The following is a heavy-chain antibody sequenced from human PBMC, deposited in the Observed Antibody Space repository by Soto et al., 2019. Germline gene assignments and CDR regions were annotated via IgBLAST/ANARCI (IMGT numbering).Heavy chain of an antibody. Sequence: EVQLLESGGGLVQPGGSLRLSCAASGFAFSSYAMSWVRQAPGKGLEWVSAISGSGGSTYYADSVKGRFTISRDNSKNTLYLQMNSLRAEDTAVYYCANNGDYGGYHFDYWGQGTLVTVSS. CDR1: GFAFSSYA. V-gene: IGHV3-23*01. J-gene: IGHJ4*02. CDR2: ISGSGGST. D-gene: IGHD4-17*01. CDR3: ANNGDYGGYHFDY.